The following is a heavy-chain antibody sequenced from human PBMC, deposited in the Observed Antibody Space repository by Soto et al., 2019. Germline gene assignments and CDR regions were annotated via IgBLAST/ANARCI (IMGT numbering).Heavy chain of an antibody. V-gene: IGHV3-21*01. J-gene: IGHJ5*02. CDR1: GFTFSSYS. D-gene: IGHD6-13*01. CDR2: ISSSSSYI. CDR3: ARVGEQQLSNWFDP. Sequence: ESGGGLVTPGGSLRLSCAASGFTFSSYSMNWVRQAPGKGLEWVSSISSSSSYIYYADSVKGRFTISRDNAKNSLYLQMNSLRAEDTAVYYCARVGEQQLSNWFDPWGQGTLVTVSS.